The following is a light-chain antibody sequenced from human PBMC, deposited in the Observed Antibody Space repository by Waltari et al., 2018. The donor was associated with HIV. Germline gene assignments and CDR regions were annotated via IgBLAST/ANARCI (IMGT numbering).Light chain of an antibody. V-gene: IGLV3-25*03. J-gene: IGLJ2*01. CDR1: ELVSQY. Sequence: SYELTQAPSVSLSPGQTAWIACRGDELVSQYVHWYHVKAGQAPVLLVYQDNERALGGTEGSSGSKSCTTGTLTITAVQADDEADYYCQSAGSIGTSVVFGGGTKLTVL. CDR2: QDN. CDR3: QSAGSIGTSVV.